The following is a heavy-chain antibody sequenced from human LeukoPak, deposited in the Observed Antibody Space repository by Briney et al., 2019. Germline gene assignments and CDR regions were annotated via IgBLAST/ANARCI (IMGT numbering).Heavy chain of an antibody. CDR2: IYTSGST. Sequence: SETLSLTCTVSGGSISSSSYYWGWIRQPAGKRLEWIGHIYTSGSTNYNPSLKSRVTISVDTSKNQFSLNLRSVTAADTAVYYCARDSGWFNPWGQGTLVTVSS. CDR3: ARDSGWFNP. CDR1: GGSISSSSYY. J-gene: IGHJ5*02. V-gene: IGHV4-61*09.